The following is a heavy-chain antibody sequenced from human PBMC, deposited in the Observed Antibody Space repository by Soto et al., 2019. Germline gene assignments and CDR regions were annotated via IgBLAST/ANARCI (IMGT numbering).Heavy chain of an antibody. Sequence: SLRLSCAASGFTFTRYSMNWVRQAPGKGLEWVSSISSTTNYIYYGDSMKGRFTISRDNAKNSLYLEMNSLRAEDTAVYYCARESEDLTSNFDYWGQGTLVTVSS. CDR2: ISSTTNYI. J-gene: IGHJ4*02. CDR1: GFTFTRYS. V-gene: IGHV3-21*06. CDR3: ARESEDLTSNFDY.